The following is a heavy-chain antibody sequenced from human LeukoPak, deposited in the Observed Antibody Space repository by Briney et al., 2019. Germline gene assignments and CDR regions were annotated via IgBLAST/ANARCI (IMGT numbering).Heavy chain of an antibody. Sequence: ASVKVSCKASGYTFTSYGISWVRQAPGQGLEWMGWISAYNGNTNYAQKLQGRVTMTTDTSTSTAYMEPRSLRSDDTAVYYCARAGTQIVVVPAAMGFDYWGQGTLVTVSS. V-gene: IGHV1-18*01. CDR3: ARAGTQIVVVPAAMGFDY. D-gene: IGHD2-2*01. CDR2: ISAYNGNT. CDR1: GYTFTSYG. J-gene: IGHJ4*02.